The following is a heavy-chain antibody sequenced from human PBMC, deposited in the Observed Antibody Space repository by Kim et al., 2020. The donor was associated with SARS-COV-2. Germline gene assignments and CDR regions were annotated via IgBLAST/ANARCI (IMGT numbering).Heavy chain of an antibody. J-gene: IGHJ5*02. CDR3: VRGGLRDWFDP. V-gene: IGHV3-20*04. CDR1: GFIFDDYG. CDR2: IIWNGGLT. Sequence: GGSLRLSCAASGFIFDDYGMSWVRQVPGKGLEWVAGIIWNGGLTDYAKSVKGRFIISRDNARNSLYLDMNSLRDEDTALYYCVRGGLRDWFDPWGQGILVTVSS.